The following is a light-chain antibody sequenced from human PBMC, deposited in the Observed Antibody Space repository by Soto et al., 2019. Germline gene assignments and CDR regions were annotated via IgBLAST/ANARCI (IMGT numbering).Light chain of an antibody. J-gene: IGKJ4*01. CDR2: GAS. CDR1: QSISRF. V-gene: IGKV1-39*01. CDR3: QQSYSTPFT. Sequence: DIQMTQSPSSLSASVGDRVTITCRASQSISRFLNWYQEKPGKAPNLLIYGASSLASGVPPRFSGSGAGTDFTLTISSLQLEDFATYYCQQSYSTPFTFGGGTKVEIK.